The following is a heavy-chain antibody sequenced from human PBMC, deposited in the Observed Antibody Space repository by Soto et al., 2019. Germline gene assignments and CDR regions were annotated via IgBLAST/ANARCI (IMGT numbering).Heavy chain of an antibody. D-gene: IGHD6-6*01. J-gene: IGHJ4*02. CDR2: IKQDGSEK. CDR1: GFTFSAYW. Sequence: EVQLVESGGGLVQPGGSLRLSCAASGFTFSAYWMSWVRQAPGKGLEWVANIKQDGSEKYYVVSVKGRFTISRDNPKNSLYLQMNSLRAEDTAVYYCARDLYSSSSVFDYWGQGTLVAVSS. V-gene: IGHV3-7*03. CDR3: ARDLYSSSSVFDY.